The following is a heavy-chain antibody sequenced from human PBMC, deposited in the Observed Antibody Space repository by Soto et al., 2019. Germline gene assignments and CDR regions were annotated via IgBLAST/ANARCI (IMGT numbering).Heavy chain of an antibody. CDR2: IYYSGST. CDR1: GGSISSYY. V-gene: IGHV4-59*12. J-gene: IGHJ2*01. CDR3: ARGGRSGYYSFPWYFDL. D-gene: IGHD3-3*01. Sequence: SETLSLTCTVSGGSISSYYWSWIRQPPGKGLEWIGYIYYSGSTNYNPSLKSRVTISVDRSKSQFSLKLSSVTAADTAVYYCARGGRSGYYSFPWYFDLWGRGTLVTVS.